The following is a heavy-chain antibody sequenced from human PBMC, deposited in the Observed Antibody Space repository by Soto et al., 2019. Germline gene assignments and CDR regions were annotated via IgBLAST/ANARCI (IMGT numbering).Heavy chain of an antibody. CDR3: TRDGDQLLPNSYFDY. V-gene: IGHV1-46*01. D-gene: IGHD2-2*01. CDR1: GYTFTSYY. J-gene: IGHJ4*02. Sequence: ASVKVSCKASGYTFTSYYMHWVRQAPGQGLEWMGIINPSGGSTSYAQKFQGRVTMTRDTSTSTVYMELSSLRSEDTAVYYCTRDGDQLLPNSYFDYWGKGTLVPVSP. CDR2: INPSGGST.